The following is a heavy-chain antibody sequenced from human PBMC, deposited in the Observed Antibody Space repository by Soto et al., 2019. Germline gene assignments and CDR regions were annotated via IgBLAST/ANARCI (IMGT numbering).Heavy chain of an antibody. CDR1: GFTFSSYA. D-gene: IGHD3-3*01. CDR2: ISGSGGST. J-gene: IGHJ4*02. CDR3: AKVGPADDRFLEWLPPDDY. Sequence: GGSLRLSCAASGFTFSSYAMSWVRQAPGKGLEWVSAISGSGGSTYYADSVKGRFTISRDNSKNTLYLQMNSLRAEDTAVYYCAKVGPADDRFLEWLPPDDYWGQGTLVTVSS. V-gene: IGHV3-23*01.